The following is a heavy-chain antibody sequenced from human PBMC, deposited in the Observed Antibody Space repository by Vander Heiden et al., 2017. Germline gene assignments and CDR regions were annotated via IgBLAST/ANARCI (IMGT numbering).Heavy chain of an antibody. CDR3: VRDGLSSGFDF. V-gene: IGHV3-20*01. Sequence: EVQLVESGGGVVRPGGSLRLPWAAPGFTFDDYGMSWVRQAPGKGPEWVSGITRNGAGTGYADSVQGRFTISRDNAKNSLYLQMNSLRAEDTALYHCVRDGLSSGFDFWGQGTLVTVSS. CDR2: ITRNGAGT. D-gene: IGHD6-19*01. J-gene: IGHJ4*02. CDR1: GFTFDDYG.